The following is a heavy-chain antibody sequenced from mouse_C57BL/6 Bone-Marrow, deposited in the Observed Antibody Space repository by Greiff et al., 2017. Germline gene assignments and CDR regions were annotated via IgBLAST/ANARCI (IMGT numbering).Heavy chain of an antibody. D-gene: IGHD2-4*01. CDR2: IDPSDSYT. V-gene: IGHV1-50*01. CDR1: GYTFTSYW. J-gene: IGHJ2*01. Sequence: QVQLQQPEAELVKPGASVKLSCKASGYTFTSYWMQWVKQRPGQGLEWIGEIDPSDSYTNYNQKFKGKATLTVDTSSSTAYMQLSSLTSEDSAVYYCARADYDYDGGYFDYWGQGTTLTVSS. CDR3: ARADYDYDGGYFDY.